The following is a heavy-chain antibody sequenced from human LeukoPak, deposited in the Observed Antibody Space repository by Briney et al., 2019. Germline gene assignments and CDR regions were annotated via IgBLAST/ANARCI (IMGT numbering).Heavy chain of an antibody. CDR2: INPNSGGT. CDR1: GYTFTGYY. V-gene: IGHV1-2*02. D-gene: IGHD4-23*01. J-gene: IGHJ5*02. Sequence: ASVKVSCKASGYTFTGYYMHWVRQAPGQGLEWMGWINPNSGGTNYAQKFQGRVTMTRDTSISTAYMELSRLRSDDTAVYYCASDGIMTTVAEHPTNWFDPWGQGTLVTVSS. CDR3: ASDGIMTTVAEHPTNWFDP.